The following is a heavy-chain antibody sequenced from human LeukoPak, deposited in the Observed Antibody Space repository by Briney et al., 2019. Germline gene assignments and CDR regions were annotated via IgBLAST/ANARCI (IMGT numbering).Heavy chain of an antibody. Sequence: GGSLRLSCSASGFTLSSHARHWVRQAPGKALEYVSAISYNGGSTYYANSVKDRFTISRDNSKNTLYLQMSSLRPEDTAVFYCVRRTGNYFDYWGQGTLVTVSS. D-gene: IGHD3/OR15-3a*01. CDR3: VRRTGNYFDY. CDR1: GFTLSSHA. CDR2: ISYNGGST. J-gene: IGHJ4*02. V-gene: IGHV3-64D*09.